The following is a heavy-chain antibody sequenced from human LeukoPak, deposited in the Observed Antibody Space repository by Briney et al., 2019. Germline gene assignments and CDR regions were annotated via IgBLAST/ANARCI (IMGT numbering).Heavy chain of an antibody. D-gene: IGHD1-26*01. CDR3: ARVVARYLFDY. CDR1: GGSISSSSYY. V-gene: IGHV4-39*07. CDR2: IYYSGST. Sequence: TSSETLSLTCTVSGGSISSSSYYWGWIRQPPGKGLEWIGSIYYSGSTYYNPSLKSRVTISVDTSKNQFSLKLSSVTAADTAVYYCARVVARYLFDYWGQGTLVTVSS. J-gene: IGHJ4*02.